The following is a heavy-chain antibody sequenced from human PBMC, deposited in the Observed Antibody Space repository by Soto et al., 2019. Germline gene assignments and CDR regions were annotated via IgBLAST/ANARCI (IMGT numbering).Heavy chain of an antibody. CDR1: GGTFSSYA. J-gene: IGHJ4*02. CDR3: ERLGGFSDY. D-gene: IGHD2-15*01. Sequence: QVQLVQSGAEVKKPGSSVKVSCKASGGTFSSYAISWVRQAPGQGLEWMGGIIPIFGTANYAQKFQGRVTINADDSTSTAYTELSSLRSKDTAVYYCERLGGFSDYWGQGTLVTVSS. V-gene: IGHV1-69*12. CDR2: IIPIFGTA.